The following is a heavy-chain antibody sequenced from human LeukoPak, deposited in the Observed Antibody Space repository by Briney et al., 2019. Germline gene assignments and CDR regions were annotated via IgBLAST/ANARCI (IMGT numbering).Heavy chain of an antibody. J-gene: IGHJ4*02. V-gene: IGHV3-33*08. D-gene: IGHD5-24*01. Sequence: GRSLRLSCAASGFTFSSYAMHWVRQAPGKGLEWVASVWYDGSNADYGDSVKGRFTISRDNSKNTLYLQMSRLRAEDTAVYYCARGRTMGFVLRDGYKVGSYYLDYWGQGTLVTVSA. CDR1: GFTFSSYA. CDR2: VWYDGSNA. CDR3: ARGRTMGFVLRDGYKVGSYYLDY.